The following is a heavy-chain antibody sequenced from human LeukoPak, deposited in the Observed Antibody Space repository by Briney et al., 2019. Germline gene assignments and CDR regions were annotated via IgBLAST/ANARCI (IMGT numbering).Heavy chain of an antibody. CDR2: ISSTTTTI. CDR1: GYTFRTYS. V-gene: IGHV3-48*04. Sequence: GGSLGLSCVASGYTFRTYSMNWVRQAPGKGLEWVSYISSTTTTIKHADSVKGRFTISRDNAKNSLYLQMNSLRAEDTAIYYCARDFFGYSGYFDSWGQGTLVTVSS. CDR3: ARDFFGYSGYFDS. D-gene: IGHD5-24*01. J-gene: IGHJ4*02.